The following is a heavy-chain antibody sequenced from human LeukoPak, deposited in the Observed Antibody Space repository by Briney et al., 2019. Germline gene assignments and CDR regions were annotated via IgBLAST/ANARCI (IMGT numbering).Heavy chain of an antibody. V-gene: IGHV3-7*01. J-gene: IGHJ4*02. CDR3: ARPLTGYYHV. D-gene: IGHD3-9*01. CDR2: IKKDGSEK. CDR1: GLTLCNFL. Sequence: GGALRLSRAASGLTLCNFLVRWVRQDPRKGLEWWDKIKKDGSEKYYFDSVKGRFTITKYNAKNSLYLQMNNLRAEYTAVYYCARPLTGYYHVWGQGTLVTVSS.